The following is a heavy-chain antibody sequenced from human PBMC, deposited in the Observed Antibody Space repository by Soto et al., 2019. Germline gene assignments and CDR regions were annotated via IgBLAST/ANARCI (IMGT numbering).Heavy chain of an antibody. CDR3: ARDRIQLWLTYYYYMGV. CDR2: ISSSSSTI. D-gene: IGHD5-18*01. Sequence: GGSLRLSCAASGFTFSSYSMNWVRQAPGKGLEWVSYISSSSSTIYYADSVKGRFTISRDNAKNSLYLQMNSLRAEDTAVYYCARDRIQLWLTYYYYMGVWGKGTTVTVSS. J-gene: IGHJ6*03. CDR1: GFTFSSYS. V-gene: IGHV3-48*01.